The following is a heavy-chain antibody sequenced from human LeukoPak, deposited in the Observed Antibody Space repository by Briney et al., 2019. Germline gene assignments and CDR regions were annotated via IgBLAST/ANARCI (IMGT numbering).Heavy chain of an antibody. Sequence: GGSLRLSCAASGFTFSSYEMNWVRQAPGKGLERVSYISSSGSTIYYADSVKGRFTTSRDNAKNSLYLQMNSLRAEDTAVYYCAREHVLLWCGELITGGMDVWGKGTTVTVSS. J-gene: IGHJ6*04. V-gene: IGHV3-48*03. CDR3: AREHVLLWCGELITGGMDV. D-gene: IGHD3-10*01. CDR2: ISSSGSTI. CDR1: GFTFSSYE.